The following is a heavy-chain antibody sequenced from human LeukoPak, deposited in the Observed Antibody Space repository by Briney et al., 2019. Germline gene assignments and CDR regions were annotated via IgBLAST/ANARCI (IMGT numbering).Heavy chain of an antibody. D-gene: IGHD3-22*01. V-gene: IGHV4-39*01. Sequence: SETLSLTCSVSGVSVSRSDSYWDWIRQPPGKGLEWIGTIYYSGRTYYSPPLKSRVTMSVDPSNNQFSLNLRSVTAADTAVYYCARRRYYDGSGYLEWGQGTLLSVSS. J-gene: IGHJ1*01. CDR2: IYYSGRT. CDR1: GVSVSRSDSY. CDR3: ARRRYYDGSGYLE.